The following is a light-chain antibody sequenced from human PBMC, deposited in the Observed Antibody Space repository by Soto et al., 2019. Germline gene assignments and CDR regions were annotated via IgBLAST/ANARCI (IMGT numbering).Light chain of an antibody. CDR1: QAIPNN. V-gene: IGKV1-9*01. CDR2: PES. Sequence: DIQLTQSPFVLSASVGDRVTITCRASQAIPNNLAWYQQKPRKPPNRLIYPESTVQSGVPSRFSGSKSGTQFTLTIASLQPEDFATYYCQQVNSYPRTFGGGTKVESK. CDR3: QQVNSYPRT. J-gene: IGKJ4*01.